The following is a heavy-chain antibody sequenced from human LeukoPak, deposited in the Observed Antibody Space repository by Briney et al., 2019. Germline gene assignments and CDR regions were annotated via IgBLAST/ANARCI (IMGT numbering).Heavy chain of an antibody. CDR1: GGSISSSSYY. CDR3: ARAFRDAGYFDY. CDR2: IYYSGST. Sequence: PSETLSLTCTVSGGSISSSSYYWGWIRQPPGKGLEWIGSIYYSGSTYYNPSLKSRVTISVDTSKNQFSLKLSSVTAADTAVYYCARAFRDAGYFDYWGQGTLVTVSS. V-gene: IGHV4-39*07. J-gene: IGHJ4*02.